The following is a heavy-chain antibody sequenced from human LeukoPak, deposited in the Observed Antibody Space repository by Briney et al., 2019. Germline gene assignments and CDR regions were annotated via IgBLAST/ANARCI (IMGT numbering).Heavy chain of an antibody. CDR2: INSDGSST. Sequence: PGGSLRLSCAAPGFTFSSYWMHWVRQAPGKGLVWVSRINSDGSSTSYADSVKGRFTISRDNAKNTLYLQMNSLRAEDTAVYYCARVRYSSGWPHFDYWGQGTLVTVSS. J-gene: IGHJ4*02. CDR3: ARVRYSSGWPHFDY. CDR1: GFTFSSYW. D-gene: IGHD6-19*01. V-gene: IGHV3-74*01.